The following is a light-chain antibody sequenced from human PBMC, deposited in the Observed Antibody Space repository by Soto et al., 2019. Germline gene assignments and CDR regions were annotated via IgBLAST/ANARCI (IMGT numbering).Light chain of an antibody. CDR3: QSSDSSLSGSV. CDR2: ANT. CDR1: SSNIGAGYD. V-gene: IGLV1-40*01. J-gene: IGLJ2*01. Sequence: QSVLTQPPSVSGAPGQRVTISCTGSSSNIGAGYDVQWYQQLPGTAPKLLIYANTNRPSGVPDRFSGSKSGTSASLAITGLQAEDEADYYCQSSDSSLSGSVFGGGTQLTVL.